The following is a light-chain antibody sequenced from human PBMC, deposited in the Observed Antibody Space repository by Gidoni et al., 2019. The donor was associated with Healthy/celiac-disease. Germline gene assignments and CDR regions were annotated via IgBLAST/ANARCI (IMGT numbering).Light chain of an antibody. J-gene: IGKJ4*01. Sequence: AIQLTQSPSSLSASVGDRVTITCRASQGIRNDLGWYQQKPGKAPKLLIYAASSLQSGVPSRFSGSVSGTDFTLTISSLQPEDFATYYCLQYYNYPATFGGGTKVEIK. CDR2: AAS. V-gene: IGKV1-6*01. CDR3: LQYYNYPAT. CDR1: QGIRND.